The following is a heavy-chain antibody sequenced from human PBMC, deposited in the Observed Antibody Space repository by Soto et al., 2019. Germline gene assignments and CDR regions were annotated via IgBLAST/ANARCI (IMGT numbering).Heavy chain of an antibody. CDR1: GFTFSSCA. CDR2: VSDDGGST. CDR3: AKDKPAAGSQWLVPI. Sequence: GRSLRLSCAASGFTFSSCAITCARHAPGMGLQWVSAVSDDGGSTWYAGSVRGRFTISRDNSKNTLYLQLNSLGAEDTAVYYCAKDKPAAGSQWLVPIWGRGTLVTVSS. J-gene: IGHJ4*02. V-gene: IGHV3-23*01. D-gene: IGHD6-19*01.